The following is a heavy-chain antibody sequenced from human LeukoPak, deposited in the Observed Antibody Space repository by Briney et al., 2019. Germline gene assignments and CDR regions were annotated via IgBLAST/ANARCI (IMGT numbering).Heavy chain of an antibody. CDR3: ARGPLHGAFDY. V-gene: IGHV3-30*04. D-gene: IGHD4-17*01. CDR2: VASDGRNK. Sequence: GRALTLSCPASGFIFSTSEMHWLRQAPGKGPEWVAHVASDGRNKYCADSVQGRFTGSRDNSKNTVYLQMNSLRADDTAVYYCARGPLHGAFDYWGQGTLVTVSS. CDR1: GFIFSTSE. J-gene: IGHJ4*02.